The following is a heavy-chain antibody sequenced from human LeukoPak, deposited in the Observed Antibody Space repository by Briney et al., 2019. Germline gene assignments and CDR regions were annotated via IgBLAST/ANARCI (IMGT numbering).Heavy chain of an antibody. J-gene: IGHJ6*02. CDR1: GYTFTSHG. D-gene: IGHD6-13*01. CDR2: INGVNGNT. CDR3: ARDADIVAAPFYGMDV. V-gene: IGHV1-3*01. Sequence: ASVKVSCEASGYTFTSHGVSWVRQAPGQRLEWMGWINGVNGNTKYSQRFQGRVTITRDTSASTAYMELSSLRSEDTAVYYCARDADIVAAPFYGMDVWGQGTTVTVSS.